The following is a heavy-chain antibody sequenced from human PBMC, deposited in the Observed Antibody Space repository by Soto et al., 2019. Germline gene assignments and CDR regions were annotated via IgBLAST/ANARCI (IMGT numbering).Heavy chain of an antibody. Sequence: SETLSLTCTVSGGSISSYYWSWLRQPPGKGLEWIGYIYYSGSTNYNPSLKSRVTISVDTSKNQFSLKLSSVTAADTAVYYCARLNRQQLVPRLFDYWGQGTLVTVSS. V-gene: IGHV4-59*01. CDR3: ARLNRQQLVPRLFDY. CDR1: GGSISSYY. CDR2: IYYSGST. D-gene: IGHD6-13*01. J-gene: IGHJ4*02.